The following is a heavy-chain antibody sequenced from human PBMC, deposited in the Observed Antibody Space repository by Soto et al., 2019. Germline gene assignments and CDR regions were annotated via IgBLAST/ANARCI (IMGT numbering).Heavy chain of an antibody. V-gene: IGHV3-9*01. CDR3: AKDHSGGPLRDFGY. CDR2: ISWNSGSI. D-gene: IGHD1-26*01. CDR1: GFTFDDYA. J-gene: IGHJ4*02. Sequence: EVQLAESGGGLVQPGRSLRLSCAASGFTFDDYAMHWVRQAPGKGLEWVSGISWNSGSIGYADSVKGRFTISRDNAKNSLYLQMNSLSAEDTALYYCAKDHSGGPLRDFGYWGQGTLVTVSS.